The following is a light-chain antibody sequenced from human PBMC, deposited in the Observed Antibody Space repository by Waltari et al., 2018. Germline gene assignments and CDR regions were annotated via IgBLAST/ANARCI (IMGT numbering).Light chain of an antibody. CDR2: DVS. Sequence: QAALTQPPSVSKSLGQSVTIYCTGTSSDDGYYNDVSWYQQNPGTVPRLLIYDVSKRPSGVSDRFSGSKSGNTASLTISGLQADDEADYYCFSFRSGSTWVFGGGTRLTVL. J-gene: IGLJ3*02. CDR1: SSDDGYYND. CDR3: FSFRSGSTWV. V-gene: IGLV2-11*01.